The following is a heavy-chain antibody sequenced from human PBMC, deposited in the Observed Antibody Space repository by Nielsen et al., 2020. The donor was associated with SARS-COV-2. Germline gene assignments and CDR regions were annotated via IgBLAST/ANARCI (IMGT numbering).Heavy chain of an antibody. CDR1: GFTFSSYS. J-gene: IGHJ4*02. CDR3: ARDRLYDTPDYFDY. Sequence: GGSLRLSCAASGFTFSSYSMNWVRQAPGKGLEWVSSISSSSSYIYYADSVKGRFTISRDNAKNSLYLQMNSLRAEDTAVYYCARDRLYDTPDYFDYWGQGTLVTVSS. D-gene: IGHD3-16*01. V-gene: IGHV3-21*01. CDR2: ISSSSSYI.